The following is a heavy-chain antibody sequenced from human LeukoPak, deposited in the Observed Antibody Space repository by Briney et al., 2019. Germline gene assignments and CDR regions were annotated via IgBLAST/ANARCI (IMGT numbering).Heavy chain of an antibody. CDR3: APARIYSSGSGLSFWFDP. CDR1: GGSFSGYY. V-gene: IGHV4-34*01. D-gene: IGHD6-19*01. Sequence: SETLSLTCAVYGGSFSGYYWSWIRQPPGKGLEWIGEINHSGSTNYNPSLKSRVTLSVDTSKNQFSLMLSSVTAADTAVDYCAPARIYSSGSGLSFWFDPWGQGTLVTVSS. CDR2: INHSGST. J-gene: IGHJ5*02.